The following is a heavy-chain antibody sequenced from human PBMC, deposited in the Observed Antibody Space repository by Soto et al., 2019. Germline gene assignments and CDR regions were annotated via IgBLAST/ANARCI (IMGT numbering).Heavy chain of an antibody. V-gene: IGHV1-69*12. J-gene: IGHJ5*02. CDR1: GGTFSSYA. CDR2: IIPMFGTA. Sequence: QVQLVQSGTEVKRPGSSVNVSCKASGGTFSSYAVSWVRQAPGQGLEWMGGIIPMFGTANDAPNFQDRVTITADASTSIAYMDLSRLRSEDTAVYYCATGPFRFLEGTQSYNWFDPWGQGTLVIVTS. CDR3: ATGPFRFLEGTQSYNWFDP. D-gene: IGHD3-3*01.